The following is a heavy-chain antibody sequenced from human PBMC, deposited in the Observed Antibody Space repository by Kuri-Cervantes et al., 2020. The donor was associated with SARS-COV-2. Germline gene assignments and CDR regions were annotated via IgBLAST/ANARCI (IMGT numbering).Heavy chain of an antibody. D-gene: IGHD3-3*01. V-gene: IGHV4-38-2*02. CDR2: IYHSGST. CDR3: ARQSRFTHYVDG. J-gene: IGHJ4*02. CDR1: GYSISSGYY. Sequence: SETLSLTCTVSGYSISSGYYWGWIRQPPGKGLEWIGSIYHSGSTYYNPSLKSRVTISVDTSKNQFSLKLSSVTAADTAVYYCARQSRFTHYVDGWGQGSLVTVSS.